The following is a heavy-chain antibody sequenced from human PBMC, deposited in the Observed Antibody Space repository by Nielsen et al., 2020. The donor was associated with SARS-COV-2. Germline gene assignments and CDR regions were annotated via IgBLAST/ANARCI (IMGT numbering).Heavy chain of an antibody. CDR1: GFTFSNYN. CDR3: ARDSCTGGSCFDY. D-gene: IGHD2-15*01. Sequence: GESLKISCAASGFTFSNYNMHWVRQAPGKGLEWVTVISYDGSNKYYADSLKGRVTISRDNSNNTLYLQMNNLRAEDTAVYYCARDSCTGGSCFDYWGQGTLVTVSS. CDR2: ISYDGSNK. J-gene: IGHJ4*02. V-gene: IGHV3-30-3*01.